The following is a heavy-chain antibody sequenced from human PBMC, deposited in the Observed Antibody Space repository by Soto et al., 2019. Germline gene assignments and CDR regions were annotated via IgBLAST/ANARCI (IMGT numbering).Heavy chain of an antibody. D-gene: IGHD1-26*01. Sequence: GGSLRLSCEASGFTINNYGMAWVRQAPGKGLEWVSAISGRDAYTYYADSVQGRFTISRDNSRNTLYLQMNSLTAEDTALYYCTKVERMTPYTHLRWGQGTLVTVSS. J-gene: IGHJ4*02. CDR2: ISGRDAYT. CDR3: TKVERMTPYTHLR. CDR1: GFTINNYG. V-gene: IGHV3-23*01.